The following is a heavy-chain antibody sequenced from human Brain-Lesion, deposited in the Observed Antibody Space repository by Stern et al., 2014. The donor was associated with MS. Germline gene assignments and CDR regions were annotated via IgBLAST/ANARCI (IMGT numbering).Heavy chain of an antibody. CDR1: GFAFSAYS. V-gene: IGHV3-21*01. CDR3: ARDRFPGTTGYYYGMDV. Sequence: VQLMQSGGGLVKPGGSLRLSCAASGFAFSAYSMNWVRQGPGKGLEWISSMSSSGNYIYYADSVMGRFTISRDNAKNSLYLQMNSLGAEDTALYFCARDRFPGTTGYYYGMDVWGQGTTVTVSS. D-gene: IGHD1-7*01. CDR2: MSSSGNYI. J-gene: IGHJ6*02.